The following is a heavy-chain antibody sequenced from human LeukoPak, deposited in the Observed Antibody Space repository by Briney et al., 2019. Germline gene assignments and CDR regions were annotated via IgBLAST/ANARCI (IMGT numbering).Heavy chain of an antibody. CDR2: IYYSGST. Sequence: SETLSLTCTVSGGSISSGGYYWSWIRQHPGKGLEWIGYIYYSGSTYYNPSLKSRVTISVDTSKNQFSLKLSSVTAADTAVYYCARVRSVGANYYYYGMDVWGQGTTVTVSS. CDR1: GGSISSGGYY. D-gene: IGHD1-26*01. V-gene: IGHV4-31*03. CDR3: ARVRSVGANYYYYGMDV. J-gene: IGHJ6*02.